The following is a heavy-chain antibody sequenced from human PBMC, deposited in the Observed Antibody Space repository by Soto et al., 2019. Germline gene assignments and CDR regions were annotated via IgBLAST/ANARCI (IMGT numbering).Heavy chain of an antibody. Sequence: GGTLRLSCAASGFPFSSYAMSWVRQAPGKGLEWVSAISGSGGSTYYADSVKGRFTISRDNSKNTLYLQMNSLRAEDTAVYYCAKDRMGIAVAYISHWGQGALVNVSS. CDR3: AKDRMGIAVAYISH. CDR2: ISGSGGST. D-gene: IGHD6-13*01. J-gene: IGHJ4*02. V-gene: IGHV3-23*01. CDR1: GFPFSSYA.